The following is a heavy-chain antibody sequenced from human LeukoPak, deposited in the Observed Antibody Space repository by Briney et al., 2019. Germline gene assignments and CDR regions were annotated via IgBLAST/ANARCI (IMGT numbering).Heavy chain of an antibody. CDR2: IYYSGST. CDR1: GGSISYYY. V-gene: IGHV4-59*12. D-gene: IGHD6-19*01. Sequence: SETLSLTCTVSGGSISYYYWSWIRQPPGKGLEWIGYIYYSGSTNYNPSLKSRVTISVDTSKNQFSLKLSSVTAADTAVYYCAREQWLDYWGQGTLVTVSP. J-gene: IGHJ4*02. CDR3: AREQWLDY.